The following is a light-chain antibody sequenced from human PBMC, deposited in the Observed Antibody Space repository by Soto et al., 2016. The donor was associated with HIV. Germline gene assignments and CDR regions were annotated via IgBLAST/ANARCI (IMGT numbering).Light chain of an antibody. J-gene: IGKJ2*01. Sequence: DIQMTQSPSSLSASVGDRITITCRANQSIHYLLAWFHQKPGTAPKSLIYGTSTLQSGVPSKFSASGYGTEFTLTISNLQPEDFATYYCQQYKTYPYTFGQGTKLEIK. CDR2: GTS. CDR1: QSIHYL. V-gene: IGKV1-16*02. CDR3: QQYKTYPYT.